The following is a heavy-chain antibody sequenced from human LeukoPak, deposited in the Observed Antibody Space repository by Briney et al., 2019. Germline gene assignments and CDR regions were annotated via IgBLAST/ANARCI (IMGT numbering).Heavy chain of an antibody. CDR1: GFTFSHFG. J-gene: IGHJ4*02. Sequence: PGKSLRLSCTTSGFTFSHFGMHWVRQAPGKGLEWVAVIWSDGTDKYYGDSVKGRFTISRDNSENTVYLQMNSLRVEDTAVYYCAKDAQRGFDFSYSLESWGQGTLVTVSS. CDR2: IWSDGTDK. D-gene: IGHD4-11*01. CDR3: AKDAQRGFDFSYSLES. V-gene: IGHV3-33*06.